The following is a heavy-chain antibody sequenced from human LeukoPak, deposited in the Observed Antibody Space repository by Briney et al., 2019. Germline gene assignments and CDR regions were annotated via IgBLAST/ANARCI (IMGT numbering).Heavy chain of an antibody. CDR1: GGSFSGYY. D-gene: IGHD4-23*01. CDR3: ARGRDYGGNSRYFDY. J-gene: IGHJ4*02. V-gene: IGHV4-59*08. Sequence: SETLSLTCAVYGGSFSGYYWSWIRQPPGKGLEWIAYIHYSGSTNSNPSLKSRVTISVDTSKNQFSLKLSSVTAADTAVYYCARGRDYGGNSRYFDYWGQGTLVTVSS. CDR2: IHYSGST.